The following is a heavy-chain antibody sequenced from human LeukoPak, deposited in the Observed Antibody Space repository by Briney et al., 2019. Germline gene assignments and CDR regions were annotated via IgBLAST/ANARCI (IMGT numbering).Heavy chain of an antibody. J-gene: IGHJ3*02. CDR1: GGSISSSSYY. D-gene: IGHD3-22*01. V-gene: IGHV4-39*01. CDR2: IYYSGST. CDR3: ARPRSEYYDSSGYETGDAFDI. Sequence: SETLSLTCTVSGGSISSSSYYWGWIRQPPGKGLEWIGSIYYSGSTYYNPSLKSRVTISVDTSKNQFSLKLSSVTAADTAVYYCARPRSEYYDSSGYETGDAFDIWGQGTMVTVSS.